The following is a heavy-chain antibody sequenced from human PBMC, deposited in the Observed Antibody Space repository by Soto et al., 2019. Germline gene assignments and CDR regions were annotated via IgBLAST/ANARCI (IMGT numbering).Heavy chain of an antibody. V-gene: IGHV3-7*04. CDR3: ARATGADKEDY. D-gene: IGHD3-10*01. J-gene: IGHJ4*02. CDR2: IKEDGSEN. CDR1: GFPFNSYW. Sequence: EVQLVESGGGLVQPGGSLGLSCAASGFPFNSYWWSWVPQAPGKGLEGVANIKEDGSENYYLDSVKGRFTIARDNATNSLYLQMDSLRAEDTAVYYCARATGADKEDYWGQGTLVTVSS.